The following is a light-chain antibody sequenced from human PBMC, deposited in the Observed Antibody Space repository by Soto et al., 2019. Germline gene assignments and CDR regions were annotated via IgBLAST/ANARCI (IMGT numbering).Light chain of an antibody. CDR3: QHYSFSLIT. CDR2: GAS. J-gene: IGKJ1*01. CDR1: QSVSSRY. V-gene: IGKV3-20*01. Sequence: EIVFTQCPAPMSAFASDRSPPSCRTSQSVSSRYLAWYQQKPGQAPRLLIYGASSRATGIPDRFSGSGSGTDFTLTIRRLEPEDFAVYYCQHYSFSLITFGQGTRVDIK.